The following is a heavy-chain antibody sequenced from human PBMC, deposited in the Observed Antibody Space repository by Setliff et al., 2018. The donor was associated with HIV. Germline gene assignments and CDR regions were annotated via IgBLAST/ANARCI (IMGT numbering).Heavy chain of an antibody. CDR3: AKAMGHLPYFFDS. V-gene: IGHV3-23*01. CDR2: ISGRGAST. J-gene: IGHJ4*02. Sequence: ETLSLTCAVYGGSFSGHYWSWIRQPPGKGLEWVSGISGRGASTYYADAARDRFTISRDNSRDTVFLEMTSLRAEDTAVYYCAKAMGHLPYFFDSWGQGTLVTVSS. CDR1: GGSFSGHY.